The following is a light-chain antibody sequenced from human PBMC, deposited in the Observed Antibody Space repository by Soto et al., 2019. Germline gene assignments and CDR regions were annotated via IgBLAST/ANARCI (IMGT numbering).Light chain of an antibody. V-gene: IGLV2-14*01. CDR1: SSDIGRYNY. CDR2: EVS. CDR3: SSYAGTTAGV. J-gene: IGLJ3*02. Sequence: QSALTQPASVSGSPGQSITISCTGTSSDIGRYNYVSWYQQHPGKAPILLISEVSNRPSGVSYRFSGSKSGNTASLTISGLQAEDEADYFCSSYAGTTAGVFGGGTKLTVL.